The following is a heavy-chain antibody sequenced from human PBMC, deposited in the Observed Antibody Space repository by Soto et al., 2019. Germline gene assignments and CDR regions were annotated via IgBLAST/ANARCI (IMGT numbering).Heavy chain of an antibody. CDR1: GYTFTSYG. J-gene: IGHJ5*02. CDR3: ASKKGYSNYWFDP. Sequence: ASVKVSCKASGYTFTSYGISWVRQAPGQGLEWMGWISAYNGNTNYAQKLQGRVTMTTDTSTSTAYMELRRLRSDDTAVYSSASKKGYSNYWFDPWGHGTLVTVSS. CDR2: ISAYNGNT. D-gene: IGHD4-4*01. V-gene: IGHV1-18*01.